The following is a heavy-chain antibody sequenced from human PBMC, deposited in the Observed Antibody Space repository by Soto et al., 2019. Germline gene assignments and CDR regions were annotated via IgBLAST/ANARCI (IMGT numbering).Heavy chain of an antibody. Sequence: SEPLSLTCTVSGGSVSSGSYYWSWIRQPPGKGLEWIGYIYYSGSTNYNPSLKSRVTISVDTSKNQFSLKLSSVTAADTAVYYCARSVPAKGMDVWGQGTTVTVSS. D-gene: IGHD2-2*01. CDR2: IYYSGST. CDR1: GGSVSSGSYY. J-gene: IGHJ6*02. CDR3: ARSVPAKGMDV. V-gene: IGHV4-61*01.